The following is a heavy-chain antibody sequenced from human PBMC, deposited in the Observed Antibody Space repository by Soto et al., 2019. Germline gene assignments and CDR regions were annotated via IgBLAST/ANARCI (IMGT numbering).Heavy chain of an antibody. V-gene: IGHV3-23*01. Sequence: EVKLLESGGGLAQPGGSLRLSCVGSGFTFDSYAISWVRQAPGKGLQWISAISGSPDGTDYAHSVKGRFTISRDNSRNTVHLQMDSLRVEDTALYYCAKDTVGGYSFWSGYYSDGLDVWGQGTMVTVSS. D-gene: IGHD3-3*01. CDR2: ISGSPDGT. CDR1: GFTFDSYA. CDR3: AKDTVGGYSFWSGYYSDGLDV. J-gene: IGHJ3*01.